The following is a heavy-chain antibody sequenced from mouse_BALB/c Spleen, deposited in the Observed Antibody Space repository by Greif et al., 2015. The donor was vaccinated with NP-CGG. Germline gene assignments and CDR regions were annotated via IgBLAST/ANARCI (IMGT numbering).Heavy chain of an antibody. V-gene: IGHV2-6-7*01. CDR1: GFSLTGYG. D-gene: IGHD1-1*02. Sequence: VQLQQSGPGLVAPSQSLSITCTVSGFSLTGYGVNWVRQPPGKGLEWLGMIWGDGSTDYNSALKSRLSISKDNSKSQVFLKMNILQTDDTARYYCARHYAHYAMDYWGQGTSVTVSS. CDR2: IWGDGST. J-gene: IGHJ4*01. CDR3: ARHYAHYAMDY.